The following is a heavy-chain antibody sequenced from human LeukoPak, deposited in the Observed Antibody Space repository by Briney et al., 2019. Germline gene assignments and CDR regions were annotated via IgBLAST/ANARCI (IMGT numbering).Heavy chain of an antibody. Sequence: SETLSLTCAVSGGSISSNSYYWGWIRQPPGKGLEWIGSIYYSGSTYYNPSLKSRVTISVDTSKNQFSLKLSSVTAADTAVYYCARLLWEGGFDYWGQGTLVTVSS. J-gene: IGHJ4*02. D-gene: IGHD1-26*01. CDR1: GGSISSNSYY. V-gene: IGHV4-39*01. CDR2: IYYSGST. CDR3: ARLLWEGGFDY.